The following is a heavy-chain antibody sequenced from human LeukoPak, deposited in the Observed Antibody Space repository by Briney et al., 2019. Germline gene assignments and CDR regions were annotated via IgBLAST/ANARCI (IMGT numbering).Heavy chain of an antibody. Sequence: GASVKVSCKASGYTFTGYYIHWVRQAPGQGLEWMGWINPNSGGTNYAQKFQGRVTMTRDTSISTAYMELSRLRSDDTAVYYCARRKVTSNCSSTSCYYYYYYYGMDVWGQGTTVTVSS. D-gene: IGHD2-2*01. CDR3: ARRKVTSNCSSTSCYYYYYYYGMDV. CDR1: GYTFTGYY. CDR2: INPNSGGT. V-gene: IGHV1-2*02. J-gene: IGHJ6*02.